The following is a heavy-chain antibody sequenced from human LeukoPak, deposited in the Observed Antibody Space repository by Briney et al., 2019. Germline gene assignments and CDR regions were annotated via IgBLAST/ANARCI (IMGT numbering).Heavy chain of an antibody. V-gene: IGHV3-30*02. CDR2: IRYDGSNK. J-gene: IGHJ5*02. Sequence: PGGSLRLSCAASGFTFSSYGMHWVRQAPGKGLEWVAFIRYDGSNKYYADSVKGRFTISRDNSKNTLYLQMNSLRADDTAVYYCARDQSRDYYGSGSSPLDPWGQGTLVTVSS. D-gene: IGHD3-10*01. CDR3: ARDQSRDYYGSGSSPLDP. CDR1: GFTFSSYG.